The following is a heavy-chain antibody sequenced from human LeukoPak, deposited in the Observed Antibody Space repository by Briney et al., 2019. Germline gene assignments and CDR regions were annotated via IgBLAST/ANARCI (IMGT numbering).Heavy chain of an antibody. CDR3: SRGLDSRKLGY. CDR2: IHPSGAL. CDR1: GASFSSGDQY. Sequence: SSQTLSLTCTVSGASFSSGDQYWNWTRQRPGEGLEWIGSIHPSGALYNNPSLESRVTISIDTSKNQFSLNLNSVTAADTAVYFCSRGLDSRKLGYWGQGTLVTVSS. J-gene: IGHJ4*02. V-gene: IGHV4-31*03. D-gene: IGHD3-22*01.